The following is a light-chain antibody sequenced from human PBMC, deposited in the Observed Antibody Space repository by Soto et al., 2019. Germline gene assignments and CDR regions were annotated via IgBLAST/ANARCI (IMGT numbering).Light chain of an antibody. CDR3: SSYTSSSTRVV. CDR2: DVN. CDR1: SSDVGRYNY. J-gene: IGLJ2*01. V-gene: IGLV2-14*01. Sequence: QSAPTQPASVSGSPGQSITISCTGTSSDVGRYNYVSWYQQHPGKAPKLMIYDVNNRPSGVSNRFSGSKSGNTASLTISGLQAEDEADYYCSSYTSSSTRVVFGGGTKVTVL.